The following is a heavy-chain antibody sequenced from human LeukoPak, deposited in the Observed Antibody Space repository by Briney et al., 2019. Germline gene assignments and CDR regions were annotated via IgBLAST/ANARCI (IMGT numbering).Heavy chain of an antibody. J-gene: IGHJ5*02. CDR1: GGSIRSSSYY. D-gene: IGHD6-19*01. V-gene: IGHV4-39*01. Sequence: SETLSLTCTVSGGSIRSSSYYWGWIRQPPGKGLEWIGSVHYSGSTYDYPSLKSRVTISVDTSKNQFSLKLISVTAADTAVYYCARRSTVAGRGRFDPWGQGTLVTVSS. CDR2: VHYSGST. CDR3: ARRSTVAGRGRFDP.